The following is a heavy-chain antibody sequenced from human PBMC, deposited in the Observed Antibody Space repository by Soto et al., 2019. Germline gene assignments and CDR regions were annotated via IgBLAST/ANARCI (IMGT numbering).Heavy chain of an antibody. CDR1: GGSFSGYY. CDR2: INHSGST. V-gene: IGHV4-34*01. J-gene: IGHJ6*02. D-gene: IGHD5-18*01. Sequence: SETLSLTCAVYGGSFSGYYWSWIRQPPGKGLEWIGEINHSGSTNYNPSLKSRVTISVDTSKNQFSLKLSSVTAADTAVYYCARGRSGDTATPLYYYYGMDVWGQGTTVTVSS. CDR3: ARGRSGDTATPLYYYYGMDV.